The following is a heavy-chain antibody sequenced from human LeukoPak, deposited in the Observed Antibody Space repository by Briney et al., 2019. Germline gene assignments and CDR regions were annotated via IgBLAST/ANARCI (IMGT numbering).Heavy chain of an antibody. D-gene: IGHD6-19*01. Sequence: GGSLRLSCAASGSTVTSNYMSWVRQAPGRGLEWVSDIYSVGSTYYADSVKGRFTISRDNSKNTLYLQMNSLRVEDTAVYFCARARGAVAGLYLDNWGQGTLVTVSS. CDR2: IYSVGST. J-gene: IGHJ4*02. CDR1: GSTVTSNY. V-gene: IGHV3-66*01. CDR3: ARARGAVAGLYLDN.